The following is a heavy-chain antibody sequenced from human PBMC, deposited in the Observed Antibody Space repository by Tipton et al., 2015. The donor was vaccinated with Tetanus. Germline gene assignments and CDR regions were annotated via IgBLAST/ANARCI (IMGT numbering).Heavy chain of an antibody. Sequence: TLSLTCTVSGGSIISADHYWSWIRQPPGKGLEWIGYIYYSGTTYYSPSLKSRVTISVDTSNNHFSLKLSSVTAADTAVYYCARNVYTVTNDAFDIWGHGTLVNVSS. CDR2: IYYSGTT. CDR1: GGSIISADHY. V-gene: IGHV4-30-4*01. CDR3: ARNVYTVTNDAFDI. J-gene: IGHJ3*02. D-gene: IGHD4-11*01.